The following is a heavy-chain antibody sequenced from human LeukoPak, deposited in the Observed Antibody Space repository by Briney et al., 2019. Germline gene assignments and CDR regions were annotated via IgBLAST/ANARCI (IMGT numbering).Heavy chain of an antibody. CDR3: AAGGLYDLLPY. J-gene: IGHJ4*02. V-gene: IGHV1-24*01. CDR1: GGTFSSYA. CDR2: FDPGNGEI. D-gene: IGHD3-3*01. Sequence: ASVKVSCKASGGTFSSYAISWVRQAPGQGLEWMGGFDPGNGEIIYAQKFQGRVTMTEDASTDTAYMELSSLKSEDTAVHYCAAGGLYDLLPYWGQGTLVTVSS.